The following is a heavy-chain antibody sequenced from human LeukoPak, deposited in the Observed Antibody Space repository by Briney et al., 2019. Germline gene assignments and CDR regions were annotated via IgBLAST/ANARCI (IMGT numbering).Heavy chain of an antibody. CDR1: GVIFSSYG. D-gene: IGHD3-22*01. V-gene: IGHV3-30*18. CDR3: AKDRGAYDSSGPFDY. Sequence: RPGGSLRLSCAASGVIFSSYGMHWVRQAPGKGLEWVAVISYDGSNKYYADSVKGRFTISRGNSKNTLYLQMNSLRAEDTAVYYCAKDRGAYDSSGPFDYWGQGTLVTVSS. CDR2: ISYDGSNK. J-gene: IGHJ4*02.